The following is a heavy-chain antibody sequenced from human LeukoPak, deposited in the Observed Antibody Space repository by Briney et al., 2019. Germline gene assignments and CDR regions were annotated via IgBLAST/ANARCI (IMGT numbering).Heavy chain of an antibody. V-gene: IGHV4-39*01. J-gene: IGHJ6*02. CDR1: GGSISSGGYY. CDR2: IYYSGST. Sequence: SETLSLTCTVSGGSISSGGYYWSWIRQHPGKGLEWIGYIYYSGSTYYNPSLKSRVTISVDTSKNQFSLELSFVTAADRAVYYCARHRGISYFYGMDVWGQGTTITVSS. D-gene: IGHD3-16*01. CDR3: ARHRGISYFYGMDV.